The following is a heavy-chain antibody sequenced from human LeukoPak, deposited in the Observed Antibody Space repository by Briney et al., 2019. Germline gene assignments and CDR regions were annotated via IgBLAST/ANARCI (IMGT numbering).Heavy chain of an antibody. Sequence: GGSLRLSCAASGFTFSDYYMSWIRQAPGKGLEWVASIKQDGSEEYCLDSVKGRFTISRDNAKNSLYLQMNSLRAEDTAVYYCARGRIVGSAWTPFDYWGQGTLVTVSS. CDR1: GFTFSDYY. CDR2: IKQDGSEE. CDR3: ARGRIVGSAWTPFDY. J-gene: IGHJ4*02. V-gene: IGHV3-7*03. D-gene: IGHD6-19*01.